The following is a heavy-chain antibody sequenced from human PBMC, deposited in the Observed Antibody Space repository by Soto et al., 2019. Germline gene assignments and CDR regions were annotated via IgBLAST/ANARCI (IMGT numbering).Heavy chain of an antibody. Sequence: IRQHPGKGLEWIGYIYYSGSTYYNPSLKSRVTISVDTSKNQFSLKLSSVTAADTAVYYCARSGYSYGPNPLLYWGQGTLVTVSS. J-gene: IGHJ4*02. CDR2: IYYSGST. CDR3: ARSGYSYGPNPLLY. V-gene: IGHV4-31*02. D-gene: IGHD5-18*01.